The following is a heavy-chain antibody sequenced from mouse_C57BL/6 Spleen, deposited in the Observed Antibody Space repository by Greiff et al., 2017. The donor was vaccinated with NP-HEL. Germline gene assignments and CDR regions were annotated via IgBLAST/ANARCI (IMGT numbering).Heavy chain of an antibody. V-gene: IGHV1-18*01. CDR2: INPNNGGT. CDR3: ARWGYYYGSSYEYFDV. CDR1: GYTFTDYN. J-gene: IGHJ1*03. D-gene: IGHD1-1*01. Sequence: EVQLQQSGPELVKPGASVKIPCKASGYTFTDYNMDWVKQSHGKSLEWIGDINPNNGGTIYNQKFKGKATLTVDKSSSTAYMELRSLTSEDTAVYYCARWGYYYGSSYEYFDVWGTGTTVTVSS.